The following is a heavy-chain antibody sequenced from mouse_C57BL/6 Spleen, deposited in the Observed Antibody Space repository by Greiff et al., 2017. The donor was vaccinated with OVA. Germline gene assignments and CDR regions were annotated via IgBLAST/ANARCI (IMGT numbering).Heavy chain of an antibody. V-gene: IGHV1-54*01. CDR3: ARGGSSYGFAY. CDR2: INPGSGGT. Sequence: QVQLKQSGAELVRPGTSVKVSCKASGYAFTNYLIEWVKQRPGQGLEWIGVINPGSGGTNYNEKFKGKATLTADKSSSTAYMQLSSLTSEDSAVYFCARGGSSYGFAYWGQGTLVTVSA. J-gene: IGHJ3*01. D-gene: IGHD1-1*01. CDR1: GYAFTNYL.